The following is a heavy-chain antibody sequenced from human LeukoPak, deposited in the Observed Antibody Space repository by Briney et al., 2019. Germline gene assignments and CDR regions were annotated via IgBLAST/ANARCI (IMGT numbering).Heavy chain of an antibody. J-gene: IGHJ4*02. V-gene: IGHV3-74*03. CDR3: ARTRYIDY. Sequence: GGSLRLSCAASGFSFSTYWMHWVRQVPGKGLVWVSRINSDGSSTTYADSVKGRFTISRDNAKKTLYLQMNSLRAEDTAVYYCARTRYIDYWGQGTLVTVSS. CDR2: INSDGSST. CDR1: GFSFSTYW.